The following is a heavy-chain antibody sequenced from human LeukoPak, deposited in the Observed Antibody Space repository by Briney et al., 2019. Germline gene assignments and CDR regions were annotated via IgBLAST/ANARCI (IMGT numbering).Heavy chain of an antibody. CDR1: GFTFSSYG. CDR3: AKASVGDGYYYYMDV. CDR2: ISWSSGSI. Sequence: GGSLRLSCAASGFTFSSYGMTWVRRAPGKGLEWVSGISWSSGSIGYADSVKGRFTISRDNAKNSLYLQMNSLRAEDMALYYCAKASVGDGYYYYMDVWGKGTTVTVSS. J-gene: IGHJ6*03. V-gene: IGHV3-9*03.